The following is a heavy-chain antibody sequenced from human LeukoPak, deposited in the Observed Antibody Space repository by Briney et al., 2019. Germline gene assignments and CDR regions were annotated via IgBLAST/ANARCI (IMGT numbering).Heavy chain of an antibody. V-gene: IGHV4-31*03. D-gene: IGHD3-22*01. CDR1: GGSISSGGYY. CDR2: IYYSGST. Sequence: SETLSLTCTVSGGSISSGGYYWSWIRQHPGKGLEWIGYIYYSGSTYYNPSLKSRVTISVDTSKNQFSLKLSSVTAADTAVYYCARARVYDSNGYYFGKRATYFDYWGQGTLVTVSS. CDR3: ARARVYDSNGYYFGKRATYFDY. J-gene: IGHJ4*02.